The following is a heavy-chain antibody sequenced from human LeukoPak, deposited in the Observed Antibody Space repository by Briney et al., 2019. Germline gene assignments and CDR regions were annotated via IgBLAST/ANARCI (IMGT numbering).Heavy chain of an antibody. D-gene: IGHD1-26*01. CDR2: IYYSGNT. CDR3: AHFKGGSFDF. Sequence: KPSETLSLTCTVSGGSISSSNYYWGWIRQPPGKGLEWIGSIYYSGNTYYNPSLKSRVTISVATSKNQFSLKLTSVTAADTAVYYCAHFKGGSFDFWGQGTMVTVSS. CDR1: GGSISSSNYY. V-gene: IGHV4-39*01. J-gene: IGHJ3*01.